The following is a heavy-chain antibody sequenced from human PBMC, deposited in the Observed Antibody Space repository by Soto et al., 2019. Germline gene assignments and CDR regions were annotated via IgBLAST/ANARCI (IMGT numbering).Heavy chain of an antibody. CDR3: AHNSTLSAAPWSWFEP. Sequence: QITLKESGPTLVKPTQTLTLTCTFSGFSLSSSGEGVGWIRQPPGKALEWLAIIYWDDDKRYSTSLKTKLTITKDTSKNQVVLTMTKRDPWDTATYYCAHNSTLSAAPWSWFEPWGQGTLVTVSS. D-gene: IGHD2-2*01. J-gene: IGHJ5*02. CDR1: GFSLSSSGEG. CDR2: IYWDDDK. V-gene: IGHV2-5*02.